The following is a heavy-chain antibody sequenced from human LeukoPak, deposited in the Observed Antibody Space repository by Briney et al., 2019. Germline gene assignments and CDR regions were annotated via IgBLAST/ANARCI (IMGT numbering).Heavy chain of an antibody. V-gene: IGHV1-69*04. CDR1: GGTFSSYG. CDR2: IIPILGIA. CDR3: AREGGYSGSDRPDAFDI. J-gene: IGHJ3*02. Sequence: SVKVSCKASGGTFSSYGINWVRQAPGQGLEWMGRIIPILGIANYAQKFQGRVTITADKSTSTAYMELSSLRSEDTAVYYCAREGGYSGSDRPDAFDIWGQGTMVTVSS. D-gene: IGHD1-26*01.